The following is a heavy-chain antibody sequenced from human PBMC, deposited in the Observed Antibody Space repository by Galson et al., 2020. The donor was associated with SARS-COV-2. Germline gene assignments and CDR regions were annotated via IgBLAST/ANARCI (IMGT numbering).Heavy chain of an antibody. V-gene: IGHV4-59*01. J-gene: IGHJ5*02. CDR1: GGSLSSYF. CDR3: ARESALRYFGAGFGP. CDR2: IYSSGST. D-gene: IGHD3-9*01. Sequence: ETSETLSLTCTVSGGSLSSYFWSWIRQPPGTGLEWIGYIYSSGSTNYHPSLESRVTISVDPSKNHFSLKLSSVTAADTAVYYCARESALRYFGAGFGPWGQGTLVTVSS.